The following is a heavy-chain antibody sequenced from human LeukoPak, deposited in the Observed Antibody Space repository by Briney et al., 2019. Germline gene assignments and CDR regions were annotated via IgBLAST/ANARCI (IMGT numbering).Heavy chain of an antibody. J-gene: IGHJ4*02. D-gene: IGHD2-2*02. CDR1: GFTFSSYA. V-gene: IGHV3-64*01. CDR2: ISSNGGST. Sequence: GGSLRLSCAASGFTFSSYAMHWVRQAPGKGLEYVSAISSNGGSTYYANSVKGRFTISRDNSKNTLYLQMNSLRAEDTAVYYCAKDPKRYCSSTSCYTSGYWGQGTLVTVSS. CDR3: AKDPKRYCSSTSCYTSGY.